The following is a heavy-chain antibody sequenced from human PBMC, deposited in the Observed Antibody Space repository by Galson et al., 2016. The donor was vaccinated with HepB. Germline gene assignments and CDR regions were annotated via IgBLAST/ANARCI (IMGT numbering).Heavy chain of an antibody. J-gene: IGHJ6*02. CDR1: GFTFSRYA. CDR3: ARSGGAPRAYYYYGLDV. CDR2: ILYDGSNK. Sequence: SLRLSCAASGFTFSRYAMNWVRQASGKGLEWMAVILYDGSNKYYADSVKGRFTISRDNSKNTLYLQVNSLRTENTAVYYCARSGGAPRAYYYYGLDVWGQGTTVTVSS. D-gene: IGHD1-1*01. V-gene: IGHV3-30*04.